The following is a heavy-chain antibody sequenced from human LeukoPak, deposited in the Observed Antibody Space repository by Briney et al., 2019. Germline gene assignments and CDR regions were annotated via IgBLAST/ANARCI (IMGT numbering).Heavy chain of an antibody. J-gene: IGHJ4*02. D-gene: IGHD5-18*01. CDR3: ARETTGYSYGQVDY. Sequence: ASVKVSCKASGGTFSSYAISWVRQAPGQGLEWMGGIIPIFGTANYAQKLQGRVTITTDESTSTAYMELSSLRSEDTAVYYCARETTGYSYGQVDYWGQGTLVTVSS. CDR1: GGTFSSYA. V-gene: IGHV1-69*05. CDR2: IIPIFGTA.